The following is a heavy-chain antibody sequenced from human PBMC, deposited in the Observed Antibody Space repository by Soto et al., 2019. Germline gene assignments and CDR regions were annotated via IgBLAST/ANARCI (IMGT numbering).Heavy chain of an antibody. J-gene: IGHJ4*02. CDR1: GGSISSGGYY. D-gene: IGHD3-16*01. V-gene: IGHV4-39*07. CDR3: ARDYDGFDY. CDR2: ISHSGTV. Sequence: SETLSLTCTVSGGSISSGGYYWTWVRQPPGKGLEWLGKISHSGTVNYNATLRSRVTISVDKPKNQLSLKLMSVTAADTAVYYCARDYDGFDYWGPGILVTVSS.